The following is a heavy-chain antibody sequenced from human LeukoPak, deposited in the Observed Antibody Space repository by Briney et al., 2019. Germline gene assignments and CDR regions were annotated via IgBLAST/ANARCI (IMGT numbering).Heavy chain of an antibody. Sequence: PSETLSLTCTVSGGSISSYYWSWIRQPPGKGLEWIGYIYYTGSTNYNPSLKSRVTMPVDTSKNQFSLKLSSVTAADTAVYYCARYDFNKFFDYWGQGTLVTVSS. D-gene: IGHD3-3*01. J-gene: IGHJ4*02. CDR2: IYYTGST. CDR1: GGSISSYY. CDR3: ARYDFNKFFDY. V-gene: IGHV4-59*01.